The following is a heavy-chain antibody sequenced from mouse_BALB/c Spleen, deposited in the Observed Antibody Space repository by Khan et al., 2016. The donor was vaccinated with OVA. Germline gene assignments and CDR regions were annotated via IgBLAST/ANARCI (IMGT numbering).Heavy chain of an antibody. CDR2: INPSAGDT. J-gene: IGHJ3*01. CDR1: GYTFTSYY. Sequence: QVQLKESGAELVKPGASVKLSCKASGYTFTSYYMYWVKQRPGQGLEWIGDINPSAGDTNFNEKFKSKATLTVDKSSSTAYMQLSSLTSEDSAVYYCTRAGYGSFAYWGQGTLVTVSA. CDR3: TRAGYGSFAY. V-gene: IGHV1S81*02. D-gene: IGHD1-1*02.